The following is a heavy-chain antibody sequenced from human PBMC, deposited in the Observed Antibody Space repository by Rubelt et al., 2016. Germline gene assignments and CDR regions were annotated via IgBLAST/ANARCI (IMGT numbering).Heavy chain of an antibody. V-gene: IGHV3-23*01. CDR1: GFTFSSYA. CDR2: ISGSGGST. CDR3: AREVRSHIDY. J-gene: IGHJ4*02. D-gene: IGHD1-26*01. Sequence: GFTFSSYAMSWVRQAPGKGLEWVSAISGSGGSTYYADSVKGRFTISRDNAKNSLYLQMNSLRDEDTAVYYCAREVRSHIDYWGQGTLVTVSS.